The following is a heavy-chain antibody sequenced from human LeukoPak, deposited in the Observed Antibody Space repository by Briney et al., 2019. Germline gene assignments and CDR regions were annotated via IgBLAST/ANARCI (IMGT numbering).Heavy chain of an antibody. CDR1: GGTFSSYA. V-gene: IGHV1-69*05. Sequence: ASVKVSCKASGGTFSSYAISWVRQAPGQGLEWMGGIIPIFGTANYAQKFQGRVTITTDESTSTAYMELSSLRSEDTAVYYCARSERGYYGSGSRIKYYYYYMDVWGKGTTVTVSS. D-gene: IGHD3-10*01. CDR2: IIPIFGTA. J-gene: IGHJ6*03. CDR3: ARSERGYYGSGSRIKYYYYYMDV.